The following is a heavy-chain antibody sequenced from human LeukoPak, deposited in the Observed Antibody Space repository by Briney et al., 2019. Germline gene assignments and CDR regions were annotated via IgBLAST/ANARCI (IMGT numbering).Heavy chain of an antibody. CDR1: GGTFSSYA. D-gene: IGHD5-12*01. CDR2: IIPIFGAA. J-gene: IGHJ6*03. Sequence: SVRVSCKASGGTFSSYAISWVRQAPGQGLEWMGGIIPIFGAANYAQKFQGRVTITADKSTSTAYKELSSLRSEDTAVYYCASGTVATFKGYYYYYYMDVWGKGTTVTVSS. CDR3: ASGTVATFKGYYYYYYMDV. V-gene: IGHV1-69*06.